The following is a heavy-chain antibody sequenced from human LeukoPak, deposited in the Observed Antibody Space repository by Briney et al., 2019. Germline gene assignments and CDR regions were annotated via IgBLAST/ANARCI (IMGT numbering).Heavy chain of an antibody. CDR1: GFTFSNYW. J-gene: IGHJ4*02. CDR2: IKQDESEK. CDR3: ARRGTSSSWAHFDY. Sequence: GGSLRLSCAASGFTFSNYWMSWVRXAPGKXLEWVANIKQDESEKYYVDSVKGRFTISRDNAKNSLYLQMNSLGAEDTAVYYCARRGTSSSWAHFDYWGQGTLVTVSS. D-gene: IGHD6-13*01. V-gene: IGHV3-7*05.